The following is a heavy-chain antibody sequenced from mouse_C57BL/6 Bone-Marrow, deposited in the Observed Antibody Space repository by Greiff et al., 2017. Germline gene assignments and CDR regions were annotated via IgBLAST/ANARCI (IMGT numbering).Heavy chain of an antibody. CDR1: GYTFTSYW. CDR3: ARRLGAMDY. V-gene: IGHV1-52*01. Sequence: QVQLQQPGAELVRPGSSVKLSCKASGYTFTSYWMHWVKQRPIQGLEWIGNIDPSDSDTHYNQKFKDKATLTVDKSSSTAYMQLSSLTSEDSAVYYCARRLGAMDYWGQGTSVTVSS. CDR2: IDPSDSDT. J-gene: IGHJ4*01. D-gene: IGHD2-13*01.